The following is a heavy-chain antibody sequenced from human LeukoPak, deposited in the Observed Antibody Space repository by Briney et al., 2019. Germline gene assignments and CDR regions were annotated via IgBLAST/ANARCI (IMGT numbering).Heavy chain of an antibody. J-gene: IGHJ4*02. CDR1: GGSLSPYF. CDR3: ARRQIYFDY. Sequence: KSSEALSLTCNVSGGSLSPYFWSWIRQPPGKGLEWIGYIFSSGSTNYNPSLKSRVTISVDTSKNQFSLKLSSVTAADTAVYYCARRQIYFDYWGQGTLVTVS. CDR2: IFSSGST. V-gene: IGHV4-4*09.